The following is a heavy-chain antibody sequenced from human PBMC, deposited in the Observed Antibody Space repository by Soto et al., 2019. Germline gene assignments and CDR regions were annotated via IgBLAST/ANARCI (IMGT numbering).Heavy chain of an antibody. Sequence: QVQLVESGGGVVQPGRSLRLSCAASGFTFSSYGMHWVRQAPGTGLEWVAVIWYDGSNKYYADSVKGRFTISRDNSKNTLYLQMNSLRAEDTAVYYCAREALTPHYDFWSGDDGCRYYGMDVWGQGTTVTVSS. J-gene: IGHJ6*02. D-gene: IGHD3-3*01. CDR1: GFTFSSYG. CDR2: IWYDGSNK. CDR3: AREALTPHYDFWSGDDGCRYYGMDV. V-gene: IGHV3-33*01.